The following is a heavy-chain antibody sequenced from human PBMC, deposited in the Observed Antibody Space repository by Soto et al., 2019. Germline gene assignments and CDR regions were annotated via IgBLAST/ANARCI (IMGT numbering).Heavy chain of an antibody. D-gene: IGHD5-12*01. CDR2: IIPIFGTA. CDR3: ARFDSGYDFWYFDL. J-gene: IGHJ2*01. Sequence: QVQLVQSGAEVKKPGSSVKVSCKASGGTFSSYAISWVRQAPGQGLEWMGGIIPIFGTANYAQKFQGRVTITADESTSTAYMELRSRRSEDTAVYYCARFDSGYDFWYFDLWGRGTLVTVSS. V-gene: IGHV1-69*01. CDR1: GGTFSSYA.